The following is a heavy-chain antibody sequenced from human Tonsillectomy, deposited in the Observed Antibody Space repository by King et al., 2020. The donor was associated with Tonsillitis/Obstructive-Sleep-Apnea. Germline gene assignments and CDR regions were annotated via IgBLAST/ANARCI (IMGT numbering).Heavy chain of an antibody. D-gene: IGHD2-2*01. V-gene: IGHV4-34*01. CDR2: INPGGST. Sequence: VQLQQWGAGLLKPSETLSLTCAVYGGSFSGYYWSWIRQPPGKGLEWIGEINPGGSTNYNPSLKSRVTISVDTSKNQFSLKLSSVTAADTAVYYCASFLYCSSTSCFDYWGRGTLVTVSS. CDR3: ASFLYCSSTSCFDY. J-gene: IGHJ4*02. CDR1: GGSFSGYY.